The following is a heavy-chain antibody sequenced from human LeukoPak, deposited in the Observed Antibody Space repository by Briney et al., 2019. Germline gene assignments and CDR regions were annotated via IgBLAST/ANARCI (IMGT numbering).Heavy chain of an antibody. V-gene: IGHV3-21*01. CDR2: ISGSGGST. CDR1: GFTFSSYN. D-gene: IGHD6-19*01. CDR3: ARDKWLGFDY. J-gene: IGHJ4*02. Sequence: GGSLRLSCAASGFTFSSYNMNWVRQAPGKGLEWVSGISGSGGSTYYADSVKGRFTISRDNAKNSLYLQMNSLRAEDTAVYYCARDKWLGFDYWGQGTLVTVSS.